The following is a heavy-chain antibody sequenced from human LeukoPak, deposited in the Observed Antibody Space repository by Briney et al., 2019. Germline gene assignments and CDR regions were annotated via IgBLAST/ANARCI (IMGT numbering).Heavy chain of an antibody. Sequence: GRSLRLSCAASGFTFSSYAMHWVRQAPGKGLEWVAVISYDGSNKYYADSVKGRFTISRDNSKNTLYLQMNSLRAEDTAVCYCARGYYDFWNGMDVWGQGTTVTVSS. CDR1: GFTFSSYA. D-gene: IGHD3-3*01. J-gene: IGHJ6*02. CDR3: ARGYYDFWNGMDV. V-gene: IGHV3-30-3*01. CDR2: ISYDGSNK.